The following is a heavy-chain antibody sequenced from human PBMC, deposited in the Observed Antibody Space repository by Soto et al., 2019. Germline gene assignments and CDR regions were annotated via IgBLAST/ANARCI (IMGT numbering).Heavy chain of an antibody. J-gene: IGHJ4*02. CDR2: IYWDDDK. Sequence: QITLKESGPTLVKPTQTLTLTCTFSGFSLSTSGVGVGWIRQPPGKALEWLALIYWDDDKRYSPSLKSRLTITKDTSKNQVVLTITNMDPVDTATYFCARRRTALVYWGQGTLVTVSS. CDR1: GFSLSTSGVG. V-gene: IGHV2-5*02. D-gene: IGHD2-21*02. CDR3: ARRRTALVY.